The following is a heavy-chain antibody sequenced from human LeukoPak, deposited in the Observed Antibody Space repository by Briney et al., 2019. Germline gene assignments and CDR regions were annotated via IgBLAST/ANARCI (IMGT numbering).Heavy chain of an antibody. CDR3: CGSGWFAGPFGY. D-gene: IGHD6-19*01. CDR2: MHYSGST. J-gene: IGHJ4*02. Sequence: SETLSLTCSVSGGSITKNGYYWGGIRQSPETGLEGIGSMHYSGSTYYNPYLNSRVTISVDTSKNQFSLKLTSVTAADTSVYYCCGSGWFAGPFGYWGQGALVTVSS. V-gene: IGHV4-39*07. CDR1: GGSITKNGYY.